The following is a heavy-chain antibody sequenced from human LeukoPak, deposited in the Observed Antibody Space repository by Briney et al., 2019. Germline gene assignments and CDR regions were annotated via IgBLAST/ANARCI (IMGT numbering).Heavy chain of an antibody. J-gene: IGHJ4*02. V-gene: IGHV3-23*01. CDR1: GFTFSSYA. Sequence: GGSLRLSCAASGFTFSSYAMSWVRQAPGKGLEWVSAISGSGGSTYYADSVKGRFTISRDNSKNTLYLQMNSLRAEDTAVYYCAKGGGDSSGYQYYFDYWGQGTLVTVSS. CDR2: ISGSGGST. D-gene: IGHD3-22*01. CDR3: AKGGGDSSGYQYYFDY.